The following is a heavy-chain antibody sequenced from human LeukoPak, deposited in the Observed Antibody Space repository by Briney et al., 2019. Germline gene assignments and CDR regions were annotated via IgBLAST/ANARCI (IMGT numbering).Heavy chain of an antibody. D-gene: IGHD5-18*01. J-gene: IGHJ5*02. CDR2: IIPIFGTA. V-gene: IGHV1-69*13. Sequence: GASVKVSCKASGYTFTSYGISWVRQAPGQGLEWMGGIIPIFGTANYAQKFQGRVTITADESTSTAYMELSSLRSEDTAVYYCAREGYSYGSWFDPWGQGTLVTVSS. CDR3: AREGYSYGSWFDP. CDR1: GYTFTSYG.